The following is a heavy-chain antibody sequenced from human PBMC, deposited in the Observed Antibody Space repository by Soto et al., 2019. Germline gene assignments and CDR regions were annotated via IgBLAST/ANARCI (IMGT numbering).Heavy chain of an antibody. CDR2: INHSGST. V-gene: IGHV4-34*01. Sequence: LTCAVYGGSFSGYYWSWIRQPPGKGLEWIGEINHSGSTNYNPSLKSRVTISVDTSKNQFSLKLSSVTAADTAVYYCARGSALYYGMDVWGQGTTVTVSS. CDR3: ARGSALYYGMDV. J-gene: IGHJ6*02. CDR1: GGSFSGYY.